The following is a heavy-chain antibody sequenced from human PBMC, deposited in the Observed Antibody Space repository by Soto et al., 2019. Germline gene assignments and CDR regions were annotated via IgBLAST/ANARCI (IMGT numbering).Heavy chain of an antibody. Sequence: EVQLVESGGGLVQPGGSLRLSCVASGFTFNYYWMLWVRQAPGKGLVWVSRIQSDGSSPDYVDSVKGRFTISRDNAKNTLYLQMNNLRAEDTAVYYCARGGDPDYWGQGTLVTVSS. CDR2: IQSDGSSP. CDR3: ARGGDPDY. D-gene: IGHD2-21*02. V-gene: IGHV3-74*01. CDR1: GFTFNYYW. J-gene: IGHJ4*02.